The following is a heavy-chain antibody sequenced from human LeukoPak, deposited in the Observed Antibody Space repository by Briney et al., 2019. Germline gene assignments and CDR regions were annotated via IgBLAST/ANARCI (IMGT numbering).Heavy chain of an antibody. CDR3: ARGTGSLDY. J-gene: IGHJ4*02. V-gene: IGHV6-1*01. D-gene: IGHD1-26*01. Sequence: SQTLSLTCAISGDSASSKSASWNWIRQSPSRGLEWLGRTYSRSKWFNDYAVSVKSRITINPDTSKNQLSLHLTSVTPDDTAVYYCARGTGSLDYWGRGTLVTVSS. CDR1: GDSASSKSAS. CDR2: TYSRSKWFN.